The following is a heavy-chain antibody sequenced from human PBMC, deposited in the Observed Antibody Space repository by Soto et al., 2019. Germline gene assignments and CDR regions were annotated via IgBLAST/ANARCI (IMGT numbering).Heavy chain of an antibody. V-gene: IGHV1-8*01. J-gene: IGHJ6*02. CDR3: ASDPDGIAAAGLDV. CDR1: GYTFTSYD. CDR2: MNPNSGNT. D-gene: IGHD6-13*01. Sequence: QVQLVQSGAEVKKPGASVKVSCKASGYTFTSYDINWVRQATGQGLEWMGWMNPNSGNTGYAQKFQGRVTMTRNTSLSTAYMELSSLRSEDTAVYYCASDPDGIAAAGLDVWGQGTTVTVSS.